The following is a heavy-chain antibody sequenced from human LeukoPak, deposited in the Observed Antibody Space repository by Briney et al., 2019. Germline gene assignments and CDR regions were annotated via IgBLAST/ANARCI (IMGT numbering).Heavy chain of an antibody. CDR1: GYSFTSYW. V-gene: IGHV5-51*01. Sequence: GESLKISCKGSGYSFTSYWIGWVRQMPGKGLEWMGIIYPGDSDTRYSPSFQGQVTISADKSISTAYLQWSSLKASDTAMYYCARGPGAAAGIRSFDIWGQGTMVTVSS. D-gene: IGHD6-13*01. J-gene: IGHJ3*02. CDR3: ARGPGAAAGIRSFDI. CDR2: IYPGDSDT.